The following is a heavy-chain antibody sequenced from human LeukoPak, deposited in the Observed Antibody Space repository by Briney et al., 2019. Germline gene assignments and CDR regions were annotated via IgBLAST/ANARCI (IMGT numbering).Heavy chain of an antibody. D-gene: IGHD1-26*01. CDR1: GVSISSSRFC. CDR2: FYYSGST. J-gene: IGHJ4*02. V-gene: IGHV4-39*07. Sequence: PSESLSLTCTVPGVSISSSRFCWGWIRPPPGTWLGWIGSFYYSGSTNYNPSLKSRVTISVDTSKNQFSLKLSSVTAADTAVYYCARGAPDSGTYYPFDYWGQGTLVTVSS. CDR3: ARGAPDSGTYYPFDY.